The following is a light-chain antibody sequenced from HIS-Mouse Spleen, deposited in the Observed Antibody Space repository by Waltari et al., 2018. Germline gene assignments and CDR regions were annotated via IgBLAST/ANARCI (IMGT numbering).Light chain of an antibody. CDR3: AAWDDSLSGPV. CDR2: RNN. V-gene: IGLV1-47*01. CDR1: SSNIGSNY. J-gene: IGLJ2*01. Sequence: QSVLTQPPSASGTPGQRVTISCSGSSSNIGSNYVYWYQRLPGTAPKLLIYRNNQRPSGVPDRFSGSKSGPSASLAISGLRSEDEADYYCAAWDDSLSGPVFGGGTKLTVL.